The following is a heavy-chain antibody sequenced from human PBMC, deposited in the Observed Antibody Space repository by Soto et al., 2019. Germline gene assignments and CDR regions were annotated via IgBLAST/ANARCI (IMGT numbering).Heavy chain of an antibody. D-gene: IGHD2-21*01. V-gene: IGHV3-15*07. Sequence: GGSLRLSCAASGITFIYAWMDWVRQAPGKRLEWVGRIKSQASGGTIDYAAPVKGRFTISRDDSKNTVCLQMDSLKTEDTAVYYCTHLLSLAHPYSYLWGQGTQVTVSS. CDR1: GITFIYAW. J-gene: IGHJ4*02. CDR3: THLLSLAHPYSYL. CDR2: IKSQASGGTI.